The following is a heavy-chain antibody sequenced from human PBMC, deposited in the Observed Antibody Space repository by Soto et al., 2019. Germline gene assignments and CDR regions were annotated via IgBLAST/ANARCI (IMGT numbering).Heavy chain of an antibody. CDR2: INHNTNT. V-gene: IGHV4-34*01. CDR3: ARGVRLLRGIFDS. Sequence: PSETLSLTCAVYGGSFSDTYWNWFRQPPGKGLEWIGEINHNTNTIYNPSLTSRVTISVDTSKNHFSLKLTSVTAADTAVYYCARGVRLLRGIFDSWGQGSLVTVSS. J-gene: IGHJ5*01. D-gene: IGHD3-16*01. CDR1: GGSFSDTY.